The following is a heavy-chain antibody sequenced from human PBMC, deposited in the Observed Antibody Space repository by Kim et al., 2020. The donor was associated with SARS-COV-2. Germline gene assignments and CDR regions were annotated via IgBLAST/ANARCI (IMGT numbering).Heavy chain of an antibody. Sequence: NPPPSHKRRVTISVDTSTNQFSLRLSSVTAADTAVYYCAREGGGLTPVDYWGQGTLVTVSS. V-gene: IGHV4-34*01. CDR3: AREGGGLTPVDY. D-gene: IGHD4-17*01. J-gene: IGHJ4*02.